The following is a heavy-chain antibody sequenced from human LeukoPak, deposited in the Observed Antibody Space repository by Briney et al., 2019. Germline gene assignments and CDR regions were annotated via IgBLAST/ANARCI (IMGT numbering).Heavy chain of an antibody. V-gene: IGHV4-59*12. D-gene: IGHD4-17*01. CDR1: GGSISSYY. CDR2: IYHSGST. Sequence: SETLSLTCTVSGGSISSYYWSWIRQPPGKGLEWIGYIYHSGSTYYNPSLKSRVTISVDRSKNQFSLKLSSVTAADTAVYYCARFFSYGGALDYWGQGTLVTVSS. J-gene: IGHJ4*02. CDR3: ARFFSYGGALDY.